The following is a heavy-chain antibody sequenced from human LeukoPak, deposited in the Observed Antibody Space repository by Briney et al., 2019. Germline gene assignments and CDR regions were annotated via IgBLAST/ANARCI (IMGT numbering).Heavy chain of an antibody. V-gene: IGHV1-69*01. D-gene: IGHD2-15*01. CDR3: AREVVVVVAANHYYYGMDV. Sequence: SVKVSCKASGGTFSSYAISWVRQAPGRGLEWMGGIIPIFGTANYAQKFQGRVTITADESTSTAYMELSSLRSEDTAVYYCAREVVVVVAANHYYYGMDVWGQGTTVTVSS. CDR1: GGTFSSYA. CDR2: IIPIFGTA. J-gene: IGHJ6*02.